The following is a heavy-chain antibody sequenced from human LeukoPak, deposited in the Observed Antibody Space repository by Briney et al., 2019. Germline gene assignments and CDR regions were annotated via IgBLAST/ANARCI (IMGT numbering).Heavy chain of an antibody. V-gene: IGHV3-49*04. CDR3: TRSTTVPGAKYYFDF. CDR1: GFTFGDFA. D-gene: IGHD4-17*01. J-gene: IGHJ4*01. CDR2: VRSKTFGGTA. Sequence: GGSLRLSCTASGFTFGDFAMAWVRQAPGKGLEWVALVRSKTFGGTAEYAASVKGRFSISRDDSKNIAYLQMSSLKTEDTAVYYCTRSTTVPGAKYYFDFWAKGPLVTVS.